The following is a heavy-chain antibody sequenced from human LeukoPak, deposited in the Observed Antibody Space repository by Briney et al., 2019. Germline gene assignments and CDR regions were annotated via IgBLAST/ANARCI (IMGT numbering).Heavy chain of an antibody. CDR1: GYTFTSYY. Sequence: HRASVKVSCKASGYTFTSYYMHWVRQAPGQGLEWMGIINPSLGITSYAQKFQGRVTMTGDTSTSTVYMEVSSLRSDDTAVYYCARLGKSANAAAPLNNMILPNWFDPWGQGTLVIVSS. CDR2: INPSLGIT. V-gene: IGHV1-46*01. D-gene: IGHD1/OR15-1a*01. CDR3: ARLGKSANAAAPLNNMILPNWFDP. J-gene: IGHJ5*02.